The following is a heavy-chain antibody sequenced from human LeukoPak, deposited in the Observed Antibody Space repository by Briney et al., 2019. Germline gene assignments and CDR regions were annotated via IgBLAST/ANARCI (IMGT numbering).Heavy chain of an antibody. CDR1: GFTFSSYW. J-gene: IGHJ1*01. V-gene: IGHV3-7*04. D-gene: IGHD5-24*01. CDR3: ARARGGYNPKYFQH. Sequence: QPGGSLRLSCAASGFTFSSYWMSWVRQAPGKGLEWVANIKQDGSEKYYVDSVKGRFTISRDNAKNSLYLQMNSLRAEDAAVYYCARARGGYNPKYFQHWGQGTLVTVSS. CDR2: IKQDGSEK.